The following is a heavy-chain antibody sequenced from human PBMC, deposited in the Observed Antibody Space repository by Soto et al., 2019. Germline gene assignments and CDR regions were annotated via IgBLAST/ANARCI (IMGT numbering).Heavy chain of an antibody. CDR3: ARISYFYDKWYFDL. D-gene: IGHD3-22*01. CDR2: VYYSGST. J-gene: IGHJ2*01. V-gene: IGHV4-30-4*01. CDR1: GASINNNDYY. Sequence: QLQESGPGLVMPSQTLSLTCTVSGASINNNDYYWSWIRQTPGKGLEWIGYVYYSGSTDYIPSLKSRLSMSIDKSQNQFTLKLNSVTAADTATYYCARISYFYDKWYFDLWGRGTLVTVSS.